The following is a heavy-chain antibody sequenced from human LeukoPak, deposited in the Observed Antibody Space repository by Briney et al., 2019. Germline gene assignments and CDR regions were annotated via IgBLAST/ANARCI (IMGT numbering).Heavy chain of an antibody. V-gene: IGHV3-23*01. CDR1: GFTFSSYA. D-gene: IGHD6-13*01. CDR2: ISGSDGST. CDR3: ARGRGSSWYDY. Sequence: GGSLRLSCAASGFTFSSYAMSWVRQAPGKGLEWVSAISGSDGSTYYADSVKGRFTISRDNAKNSLYLQMNSLRAEDTAVYYCARGRGSSWYDYWGQGTLVTVSS. J-gene: IGHJ4*02.